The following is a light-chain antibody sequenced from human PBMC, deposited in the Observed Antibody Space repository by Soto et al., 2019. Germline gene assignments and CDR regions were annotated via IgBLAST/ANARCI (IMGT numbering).Light chain of an antibody. CDR1: QSISDT. J-gene: IGKJ1*01. CDR2: GAS. V-gene: IGKV3-15*01. CDR3: QQYDNWPGT. Sequence: EIVITQSPATLSMTPGGRDTLSCMASQSISDTLAWYQQKPGQAPRLLIYGASRRATGFPARFSGSGSGTDFTLTISSLQSEDFAVYYCQQYDNWPGTFGQGTKVDNK.